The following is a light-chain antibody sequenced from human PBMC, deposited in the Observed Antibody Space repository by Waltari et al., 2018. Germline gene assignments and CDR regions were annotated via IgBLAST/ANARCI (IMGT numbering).Light chain of an antibody. CDR2: AAS. V-gene: IGKV1-39*01. Sequence: IQMTQSPPSLSASVGDRVTISCRASQSISTYLHWYQQKPGKAPKLLIYAASNLQSGVPSRFSGSGSGTDFTLTIRSLQPEDFATYYCQQSYSAPVTFGQGTRLEIK. CDR1: QSISTY. CDR3: QQSYSAPVT. J-gene: IGKJ5*01.